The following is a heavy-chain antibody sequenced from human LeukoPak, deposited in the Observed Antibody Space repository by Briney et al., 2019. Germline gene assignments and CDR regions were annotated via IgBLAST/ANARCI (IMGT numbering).Heavy chain of an antibody. CDR1: GYSFSDYF. CDR3: ARGRAGGFDL. J-gene: IGHJ5*02. D-gene: IGHD3-10*01. Sequence: ASVRVSCKASGYSFSDYFIHWVRQAPGQGLEWMGRVNPNSGDTNYVQKFQGRVTMTSDTSISTVYMEVTSLRSDDTAMYYCARGRAGGFDLWGQGTLVTVSS. V-gene: IGHV1-2*06. CDR2: VNPNSGDT.